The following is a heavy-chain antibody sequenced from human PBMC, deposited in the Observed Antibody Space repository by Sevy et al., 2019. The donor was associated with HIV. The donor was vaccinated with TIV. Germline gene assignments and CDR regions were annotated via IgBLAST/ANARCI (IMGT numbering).Heavy chain of an antibody. CDR1: GGSFSGYF. D-gene: IGHD1-26*01. V-gene: IGHV4-34*01. J-gene: IGHJ4*02. CDR3: ARAGAYSGSFFDY. CDR2: VNHSGST. Sequence: SETLSLTCAVYGGSFSGYFWNWIRQPPGTGLEWIGEVNHSGSTNYNPSLKSRVTISVDSSKNQFSLKLSSVTAADTAVYYCARAGAYSGSFFDYWGQGTLVTVSS.